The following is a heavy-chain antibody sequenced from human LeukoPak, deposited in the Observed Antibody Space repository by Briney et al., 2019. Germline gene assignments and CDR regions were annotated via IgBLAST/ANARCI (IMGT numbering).Heavy chain of an antibody. CDR1: GYTFTGSY. CDR3: AREGIDSGYRDAFDI. D-gene: IGHD5-12*01. CDR2: LNPNSGGT. V-gene: IGHV1-2*02. J-gene: IGHJ3*02. Sequence: GASVKVSCKASGYTFTGSYLHWVRQAPGQGLEWMGWLNPNSGGTNYAQKFQGRVTMTRDTSISTAYMELSRLRSDDTAVYYCAREGIDSGYRDAFDIWGQGTMVTVSS.